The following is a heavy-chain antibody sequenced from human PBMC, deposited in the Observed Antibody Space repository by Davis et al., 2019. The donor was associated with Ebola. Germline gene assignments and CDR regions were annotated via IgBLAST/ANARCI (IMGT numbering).Heavy chain of an antibody. Sequence: GESLKISCAAAGFRFSDYYMTWIRQAPGKGLEWISYISADGGTKKYADSVRGRFTVARDNDEKVLYLQMNNLRAEDTAVYYCAWRGDSREFDYWGWGNLVTVSS. CDR2: ISADGGTK. D-gene: IGHD3-22*01. J-gene: IGHJ4*02. CDR1: GFRFSDYY. CDR3: AWRGDSREFDY. V-gene: IGHV3-11*01.